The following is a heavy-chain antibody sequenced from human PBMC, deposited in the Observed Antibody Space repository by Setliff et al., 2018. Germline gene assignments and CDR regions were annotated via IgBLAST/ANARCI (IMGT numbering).Heavy chain of an antibody. CDR2: IYYSGST. Sequence: SETLSLTCTVSGGSINSSSYYWGWIRQPPGKGLEWIGSIYYSGSTYYNPSLKSRVTISVDTSKNQFSLKLSSVTAADTAVYYCVGLDFTDAFDIWGQGTMVTVSS. CDR3: VGLDFTDAFDI. D-gene: IGHD3-16*01. V-gene: IGHV4-39*01. J-gene: IGHJ3*02. CDR1: GGSINSSSYY.